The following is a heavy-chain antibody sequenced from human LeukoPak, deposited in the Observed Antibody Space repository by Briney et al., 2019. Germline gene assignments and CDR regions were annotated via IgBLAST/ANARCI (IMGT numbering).Heavy chain of an antibody. CDR3: ARDSVVVAATFYFDY. V-gene: IGHV3-30*03. CDR1: GFTFSSYG. CDR2: ISYDGSNK. J-gene: IGHJ4*02. Sequence: GGSLRLSCAASGFTFSSYGMHWVRQAPGKGLEWVAVISYDGSNKYYADSVKGRFTISRDNSKNTLYLQMNSLRAEDTAVYYCARDSVVVAATFYFDYWGQGTLVTVSS. D-gene: IGHD2-15*01.